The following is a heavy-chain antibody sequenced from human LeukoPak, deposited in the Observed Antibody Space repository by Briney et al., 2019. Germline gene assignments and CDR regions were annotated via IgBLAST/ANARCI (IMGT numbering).Heavy chain of an antibody. CDR1: GASVSSDGYY. CDR3: AVFDYDKWMVVDY. V-gene: IGHV4-61*08. Sequence: PSETLSLTCTVSGASVSSDGYYWSWIRQPPGKGLESIGYIFYSGSTNYNPSLKSRVTISVDTSNNQFSLKLSSVTAADTAVYYCAVFDYDKWMVVDYWGQGTLVTVSS. J-gene: IGHJ4*02. CDR2: IFYSGST. D-gene: IGHD3-22*01.